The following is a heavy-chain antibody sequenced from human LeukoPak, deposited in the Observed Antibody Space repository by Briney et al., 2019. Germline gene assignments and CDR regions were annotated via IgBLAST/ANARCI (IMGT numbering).Heavy chain of an antibody. CDR1: GYTLTELS. CDR3: ATVAAASYYCYYGMDV. D-gene: IGHD6-13*01. J-gene: IGHJ6*02. Sequence: GASVKVSCKVSGYTLTELSMHWVRQAPGKGLEWMGGFDPEDGETIYAQKFQGRVTMTEDTSTDTAYMELSSLRSEDTAVYYCATVAAASYYCYYGMDVWGQGTTVTVSS. CDR2: FDPEDGET. V-gene: IGHV1-24*01.